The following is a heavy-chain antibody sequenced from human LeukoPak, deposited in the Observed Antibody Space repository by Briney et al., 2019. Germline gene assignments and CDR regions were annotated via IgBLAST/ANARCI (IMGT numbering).Heavy chain of an antibody. CDR1: GFTFDDYG. J-gene: IGHJ4*02. D-gene: IGHD1-14*01. CDR3: ARDRFLRRPEPADY. CDR2: INWNGGRT. V-gene: IGHV3-20*04. Sequence: GGSLRLSCAASGFTFDDYGMSWVRHGPGKVLEWVSGINWNGGRTGYADSVKGRFTISRDNAKNSLYLQTISLRAEDTALYYCARDRFLRRPEPADYWGQGTLVTVSS.